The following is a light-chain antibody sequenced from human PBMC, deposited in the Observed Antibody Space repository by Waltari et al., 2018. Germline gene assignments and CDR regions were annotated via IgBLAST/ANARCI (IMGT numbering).Light chain of an antibody. J-gene: IGLJ1*01. CDR3: SSYTSSSTYV. Sequence: QSALTQPASVSGSPGQSITISCTGTSRDVGGYNYVPWYQQHPGKAPKLVIYNVSNRPSGVSNRFSGSKSGNTASLTIAGLRAEDEADYYCSSYTSSSTYVFATGIKVTVL. CDR2: NVS. CDR1: SRDVGGYNY. V-gene: IGLV2-14*03.